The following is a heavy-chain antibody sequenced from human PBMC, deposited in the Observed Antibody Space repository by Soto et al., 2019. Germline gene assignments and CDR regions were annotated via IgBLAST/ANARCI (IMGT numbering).Heavy chain of an antibody. D-gene: IGHD3-10*01. CDR3: ARDSGPGANWFAP. J-gene: IGHJ5*02. CDR1: GDSVTSGSYY. V-gene: IGHV4-31*03. Sequence: TLSLTCTVSGDSVTSGSYYWSWSRQHPGKGLEWIGYISFSGNTNYNPSLRSRVAISLDTSKNEFSLKLSSVTAADTAVYYCARDSGPGANWFAPWGQGHLVTVSS. CDR2: ISFSGNT.